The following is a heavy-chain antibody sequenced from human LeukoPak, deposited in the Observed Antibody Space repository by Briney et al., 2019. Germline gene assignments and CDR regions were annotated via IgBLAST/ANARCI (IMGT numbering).Heavy chain of an antibody. J-gene: IGHJ6*04. D-gene: IGHD3-10*02. CDR3: AELGITMIGGV. V-gene: IGHV3-15*01. CDR2: IKSKTDGGTT. CDR1: GFTFSNAW. Sequence: GGSLRLSCAASGFTFSNAWMSWVRQAPGKGLEWVGLIKSKTDGGTTDYAAPVKGRFTISRDDSKNTLYLQMNSLRAEDTAVYYCAELGITMIGGVWGKGTTVTISS.